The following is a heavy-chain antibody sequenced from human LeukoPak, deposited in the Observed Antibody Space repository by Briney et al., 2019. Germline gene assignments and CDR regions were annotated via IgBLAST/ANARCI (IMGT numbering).Heavy chain of an antibody. CDR2: ISGSGDDT. D-gene: IGHD3-9*01. CDR1: GFVLGSYA. V-gene: IGHV3-23*01. CDR3: AKGDTSPVHLLPGH. J-gene: IGHJ4*02. Sequence: GGSLRLSCAASGFVLGSYAMTWLRQAPGKGLEGVTGISGSGDDTYYADSVKGRFTISRDNSKNTLYLQMNSLGAEDTAVYYCAKGDTSPVHLLPGHWGQGTLVTVSS.